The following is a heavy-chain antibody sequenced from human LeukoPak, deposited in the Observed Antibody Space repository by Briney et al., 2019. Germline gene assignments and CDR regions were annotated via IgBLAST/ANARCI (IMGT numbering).Heavy chain of an antibody. CDR1: GFTVSSNY. J-gene: IGHJ4*02. V-gene: IGHV3-66*01. Sequence: GGSLRLSCAASGFTVSSNYMSWVRQAPGKGLEWVSVIYSGGSTYYADSVKGRFTISRDNSKNTVYLQMNSLRAEDTAIYYCAKLRLRTDTDDWGQGTLVTVSS. CDR3: AKLRLRTDTDD. CDR2: IYSGGST. D-gene: IGHD3-3*01.